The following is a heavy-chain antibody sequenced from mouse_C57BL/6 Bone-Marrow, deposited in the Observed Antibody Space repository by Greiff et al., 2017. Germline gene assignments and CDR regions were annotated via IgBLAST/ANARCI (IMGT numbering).Heavy chain of an antibody. CDR1: GYTSTSYW. V-gene: IGHV1-55*01. J-gene: IGHJ2*01. CDR2: IYPTSGRT. D-gene: IGHD4-1*01. CDR3: ARSGPLGRSFDY. Sequence: VQLQQPGAELLKPGASVRMSCKASGYTSTSYWITGVKQRPGQGLEWIGDIYPTSGRTTYNEKSKSKAILTVDTSSNTAYMQLSSLTSEDSAVFYWARSGPLGRSFDYWGQGTTLTVSS.